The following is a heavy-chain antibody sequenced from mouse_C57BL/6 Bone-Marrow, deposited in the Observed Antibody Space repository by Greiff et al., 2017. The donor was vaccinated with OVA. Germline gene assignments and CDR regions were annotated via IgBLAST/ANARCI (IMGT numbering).Heavy chain of an antibody. CDR3: AIKGAYYSNYFYAMDY. V-gene: IGHV1-74*01. J-gene: IGHJ4*01. CDR2: IHPSDSDT. Sequence: QVQLQQPGAELVKPGASVKVSCKASGYTFTSYWMHWVNQRPGQGLEWIGRIHPSDSDTNYNQKFKGKATLTVDKSSSTAYMQLSSLTSEDSAVYYCAIKGAYYSNYFYAMDYWGQGTSVTVSS. CDR1: GYTFTSYW. D-gene: IGHD2-5*01.